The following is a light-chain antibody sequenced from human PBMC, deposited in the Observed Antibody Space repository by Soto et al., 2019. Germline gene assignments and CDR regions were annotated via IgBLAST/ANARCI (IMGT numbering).Light chain of an antibody. Sequence: EIVLTQSPGTLSLSPGERATLSCRASQSVGSIYLAWYQQKPGQAPRLLIHGASNRASGIPDRFSGSGSGTDFTLSISRQEPEDFAVYYCQQYGSSPITFGQGTRLEIK. J-gene: IGKJ5*01. V-gene: IGKV3-20*01. CDR1: QSVGSIY. CDR2: GAS. CDR3: QQYGSSPIT.